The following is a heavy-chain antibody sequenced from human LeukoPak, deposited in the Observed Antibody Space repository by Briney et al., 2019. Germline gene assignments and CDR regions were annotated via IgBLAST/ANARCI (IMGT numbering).Heavy chain of an antibody. CDR1: GGTFSSYA. D-gene: IGHD4-23*01. Sequence: SVKVSCKASGGTFSSYAISWVRQAPGQGLEWMGGIIPIFGTANYAQKFQGRVTITTDEATSTAYMELSSLRSEDTAVYYCARSRVTPRYFDYWGQGTLVTVSS. V-gene: IGHV1-69*05. CDR3: ARSRVTPRYFDY. J-gene: IGHJ4*02. CDR2: IIPIFGTA.